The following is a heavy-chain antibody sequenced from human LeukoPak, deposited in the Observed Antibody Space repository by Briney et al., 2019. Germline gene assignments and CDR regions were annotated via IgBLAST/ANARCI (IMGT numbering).Heavy chain of an antibody. CDR1: GFTFSSYA. Sequence: GGSLRLSCAASGFTFSSYAMHWVRQAPGKGLEWVAVISYDGSNKYYADSVKGRFTISRDNSKNTLYLQMNSLRAEDTAVYYCAKDGFLGVVLPYWGQGTLVTVSS. CDR2: ISYDGSNK. J-gene: IGHJ4*02. D-gene: IGHD3-3*01. CDR3: AKDGFLGVVLPY. V-gene: IGHV3-30-3*01.